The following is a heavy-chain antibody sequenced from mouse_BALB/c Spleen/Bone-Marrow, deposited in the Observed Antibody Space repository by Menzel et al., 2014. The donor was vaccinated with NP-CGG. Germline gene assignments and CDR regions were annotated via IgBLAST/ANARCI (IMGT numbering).Heavy chain of an antibody. CDR2: IWAGGST. Sequence: QVQLKESGPGLVAPSQSLSITCTVSGFSLTSYGVHWVRQPPGKGLEWLGVIWAGGSTNYNSALMSRLSISKDNSKSQVFLKMNSLQTDDTAMYYCARVSSTMITTVSAYWGQGTLVTVSA. CDR1: GFSLTSYG. CDR3: ARVSSTMITTVSAY. J-gene: IGHJ3*01. D-gene: IGHD2-4*01. V-gene: IGHV2-9*02.